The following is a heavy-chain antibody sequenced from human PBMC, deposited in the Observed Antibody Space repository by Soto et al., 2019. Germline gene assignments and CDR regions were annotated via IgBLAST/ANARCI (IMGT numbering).Heavy chain of an antibody. CDR2: IYYSGST. Sequence: SETLSLTCTVSGGSISSGGYYWSWIRQHPGKGLEWIGYIYYSGSTYYNPSLKSRVTISVDTSKNQFSLKLSSVTAADTAVYYCARDATVVTGDAFDIWGQGTMVTVSS. CDR3: ARDATVVTGDAFDI. D-gene: IGHD2-15*01. V-gene: IGHV4-31*03. J-gene: IGHJ3*02. CDR1: GGSISSGGYY.